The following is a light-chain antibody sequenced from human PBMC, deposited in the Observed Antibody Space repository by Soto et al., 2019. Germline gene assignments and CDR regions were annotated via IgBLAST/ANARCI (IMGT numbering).Light chain of an antibody. CDR3: QQFNV. CDR2: DAS. V-gene: IGKV1-5*01. Sequence: DTQMTQSPSTLSGSIGDRVTITCRASRSISNWVAWYQQKPGKAPKLLISDASDLERGVPSRFSGTGSGTEFTLTISSLQPDDFATYYCQQFNVFGGGTKVDIK. J-gene: IGKJ4*01. CDR1: RSISNW.